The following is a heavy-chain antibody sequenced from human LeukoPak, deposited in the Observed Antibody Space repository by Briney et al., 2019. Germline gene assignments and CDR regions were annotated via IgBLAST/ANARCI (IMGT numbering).Heavy chain of an antibody. CDR3: ARDPASGYDAWWFDP. D-gene: IGHD5-12*01. CDR1: GFTFSSYG. Sequence: GRSLRLSCAASGFTFSSYGMHWVRQAPGKGLEWVAVIWYDGSNKYYADSVKGRFTISRDNSKNTLYLQMNSLRAEDTAVYYCARDPASGYDAWWFDPWGQGTLVTVSS. CDR2: IWYDGSNK. V-gene: IGHV3-33*01. J-gene: IGHJ5*02.